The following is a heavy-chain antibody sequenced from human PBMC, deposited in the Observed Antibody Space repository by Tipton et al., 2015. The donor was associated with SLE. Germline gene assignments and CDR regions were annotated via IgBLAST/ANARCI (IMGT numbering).Heavy chain of an antibody. V-gene: IGHV4-4*07. J-gene: IGHJ5*02. D-gene: IGHD3-10*01. CDR2: IYSSGSP. CDR3: ASGGYGSGSHYLGGWFDP. CDR1: GGSISGFY. Sequence: TLSLTCTVSGGSISGFYWSWIRQPDGKGLEWIGRIYSSGSPNYNPSLKSRVTMSVDTSKNQFSLKLSSVTAADTAVYYCASGGYGSGSHYLGGWFDPWGRGTLVTVSS.